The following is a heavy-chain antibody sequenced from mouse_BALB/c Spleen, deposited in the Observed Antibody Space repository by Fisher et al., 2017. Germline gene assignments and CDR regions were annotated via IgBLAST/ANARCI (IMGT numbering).Heavy chain of an antibody. Sequence: KFKGKATLTADKSSSTAYMQLNSLTSEDSAVYFCKRYGNYWYFDVWGAGTTVTVSS. CDR3: KRYGNYWYFDV. J-gene: IGHJ1*01. D-gene: IGHD2-1*01. V-gene: IGHV1S53*01.